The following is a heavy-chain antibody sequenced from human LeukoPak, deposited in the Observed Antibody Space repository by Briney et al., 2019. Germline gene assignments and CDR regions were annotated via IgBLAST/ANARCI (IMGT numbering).Heavy chain of an antibody. CDR2: ISSSSSYI. Sequence: GGSLRLSCAASGFTFSSYSMNWDRQAPGKGLEWVSSISSSSSYIYYADSVKGRFTISRDNAKNSLYLQMNSLRAEDTAVYYCARDTTTVTTSDWGQGTLVTVSS. CDR1: GFTFSSYS. D-gene: IGHD4-17*01. J-gene: IGHJ4*02. CDR3: ARDTTTVTTSD. V-gene: IGHV3-21*01.